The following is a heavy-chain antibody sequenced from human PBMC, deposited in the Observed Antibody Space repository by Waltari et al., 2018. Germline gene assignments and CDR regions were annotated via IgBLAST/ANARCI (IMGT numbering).Heavy chain of an antibody. V-gene: IGHV1-2*02. CDR2: INPNSGGT. CDR3: ARDLEGYCSGGSCYSGDL. D-gene: IGHD2-15*01. Sequence: QVQLVQSGAEVKKPGASVKVSCKASGYTFTGYYMHWVRQAPGQGLEWMGWINPNSGGTNYAQKFQGRVTMTRETSISTAYMELSKLRSDGPAGDYWARDLEGYCSGGSCYSGDLWGQGTLVTVSS. CDR1: GYTFTGYY. J-gene: IGHJ4*02.